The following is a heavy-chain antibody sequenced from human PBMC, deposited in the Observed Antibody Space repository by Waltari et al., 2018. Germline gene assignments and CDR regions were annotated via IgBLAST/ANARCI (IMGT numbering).Heavy chain of an antibody. CDR3: ARDDGSGSYYDYYYGMDV. D-gene: IGHD3-10*01. CDR1: GGTFSSYA. CDR2: IIPIFGTA. Sequence: QVQLVQSGAEVKKPGSSVKVSCKASGGTFSSYAISWVRPAPGQGLEWMGGIIPIFGTANYAQKVQGRVTITADESTSTAYMELSSLRSEDTAVYYCARDDGSGSYYDYYYGMDVWGQGTTVTVSS. V-gene: IGHV1-69*01. J-gene: IGHJ6*02.